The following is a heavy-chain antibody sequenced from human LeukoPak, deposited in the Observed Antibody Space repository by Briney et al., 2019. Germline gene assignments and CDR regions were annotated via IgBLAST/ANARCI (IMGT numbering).Heavy chain of an antibody. J-gene: IGHJ4*02. CDR1: GDSLSGNTAA. CDR3: ARDFGYCNS. Sequence: SQTLSLTCAISGDSLSGNTAACNWIRQSPSRGLEWLGRTYYRSKWYNDYAVSVKSRITINPDTSKNQFSLQLNSVTPEDTADYYCARDFGYCNSWGQGTLVTVSS. CDR2: TYYRSKWYN. D-gene: IGHD2/OR15-2a*01. V-gene: IGHV6-1*01.